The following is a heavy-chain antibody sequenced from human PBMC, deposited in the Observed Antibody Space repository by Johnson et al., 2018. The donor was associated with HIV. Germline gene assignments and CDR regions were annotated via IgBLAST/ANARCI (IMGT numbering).Heavy chain of an antibody. J-gene: IGHJ3*02. CDR1: GFTFSSYG. CDR3: ASWNIAARPVGAFDI. CDR2: ISYDGSNK. V-gene: IGHV3-30*19. D-gene: IGHD6-6*01. Sequence: QVQLVESGGGVVQPGRSLRLSCAASGFTFSSYGMHWVRQAPGKGLEWVAVISYDGSNKYYADSVKGRVTISRDNSKNTLYLQMNSLRAEDTAVYYCASWNIAARPVGAFDIWGQGTMVTVSS.